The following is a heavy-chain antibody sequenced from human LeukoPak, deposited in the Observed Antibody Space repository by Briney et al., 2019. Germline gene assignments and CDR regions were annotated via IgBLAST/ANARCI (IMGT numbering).Heavy chain of an antibody. D-gene: IGHD3-22*01. Sequence: PGGSLRLSCAASGFTFSGYYMHWVRQAPGKGLVWVSRIKSDGSTTNYADSVKGRFTISRGNAKNTLYLQMSSLRAEDTAVYYCVRVAPLDNSGPTWGQGTLVTVSS. CDR2: IKSDGSTT. J-gene: IGHJ5*02. V-gene: IGHV3-74*01. CDR3: VRVAPLDNSGPT. CDR1: GFTFSGYY.